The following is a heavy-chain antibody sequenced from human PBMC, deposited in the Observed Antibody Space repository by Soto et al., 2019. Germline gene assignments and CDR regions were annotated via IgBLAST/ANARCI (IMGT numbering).Heavy chain of an antibody. J-gene: IGHJ4*02. Sequence: DVQLVESGGGLVQPGGSLRLSCAASGFTFSNYWMHWVRQAPGKGLAWVARIDHDGSTDYAGSVRGRFTVSRDNAENMLYLQMNSLRDHDTALYYCVRDSHGDYWGQGTLVTVSS. V-gene: IGHV3-74*01. CDR3: VRDSHGDY. CDR1: GFTFSNYW. CDR2: IDHDGST.